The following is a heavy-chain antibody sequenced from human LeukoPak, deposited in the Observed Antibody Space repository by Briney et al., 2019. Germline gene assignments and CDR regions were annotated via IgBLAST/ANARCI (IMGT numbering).Heavy chain of an antibody. J-gene: IGHJ4*02. V-gene: IGHV4-34*01. Sequence: ETLSLXXAVYGGXXSGYYWSWIRQFPGKGLEWIGEIDPSGNTNYSPSLKSRVTISVDTSNNQFSLKLSFVTAADTAIYFCASGGGEAPSSWGQGTLVTVSS. D-gene: IGHD2-21*01. CDR1: GGXXSGYY. CDR2: IDPSGNT. CDR3: ASGGGEAPSS.